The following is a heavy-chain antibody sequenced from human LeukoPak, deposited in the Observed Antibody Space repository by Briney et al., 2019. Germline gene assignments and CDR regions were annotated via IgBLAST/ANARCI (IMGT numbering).Heavy chain of an antibody. J-gene: IGHJ4*02. Sequence: GASVKVSCKASGYTFTSYYMHWVRQAPGQGLEWMGIINPSGGSTSYAQKFQGRVTMTRDTSTSTVYMELSSLRSEDTAVYYCAGLGFIRGPYDSSGYYYAFDYWGQGTLVTVSS. D-gene: IGHD3-22*01. CDR1: GYTFTSYY. CDR2: INPSGGST. CDR3: AGLGFIRGPYDSSGYYYAFDY. V-gene: IGHV1-46*01.